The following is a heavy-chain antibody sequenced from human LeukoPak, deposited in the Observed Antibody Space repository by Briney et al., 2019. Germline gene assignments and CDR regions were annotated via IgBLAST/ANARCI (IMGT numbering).Heavy chain of an antibody. CDR1: GFTFTNFA. Sequence: GGSLRLSCAASGFTFTNFAMSWVRQAPGKGLESVATISGSDDSTYYADSVMGRFTISRDKSKNTLYLEMTSLRAEDTAIYYCAKSLRGYGGYDYWGQGTQVTVSS. V-gene: IGHV3-23*01. CDR2: ISGSDDST. J-gene: IGHJ4*02. D-gene: IGHD4/OR15-4a*01. CDR3: AKSLRGYGGYDY.